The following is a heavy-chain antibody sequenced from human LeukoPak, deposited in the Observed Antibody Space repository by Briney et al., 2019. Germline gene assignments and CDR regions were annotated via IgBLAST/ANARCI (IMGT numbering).Heavy chain of an antibody. Sequence: ASVKVSCKASGYTFTSYGISWVRQAPGQGLEWMGWISAYNGNTNYAQKLQGRVTMTTDTSTSTAYMELRSLRSDDTAVYYCARDGYSSGWYQSYYYYMDVWGKGTTVTVSS. CDR1: GYTFTSYG. V-gene: IGHV1-18*01. J-gene: IGHJ6*03. D-gene: IGHD6-19*01. CDR2: ISAYNGNT. CDR3: ARDGYSSGWYQSYYYYMDV.